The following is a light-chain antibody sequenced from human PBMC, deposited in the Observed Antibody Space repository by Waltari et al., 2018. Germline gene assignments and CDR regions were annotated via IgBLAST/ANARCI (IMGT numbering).Light chain of an antibody. CDR2: DVS. CDR1: NSEVGGYNY. CDR3: SSYTSSSNLDV. V-gene: IGLV2-14*03. Sequence: QSALTQPASVSGSPGQSITISCTGTNSEVGGYNYVSWYQQHPGKAPKLMIYDVSNRPSGVSNRFSGSKSGNTASLTISGLQAEDEADYYCSSYTSSSNLDVFGSGTKVTVL. J-gene: IGLJ1*01.